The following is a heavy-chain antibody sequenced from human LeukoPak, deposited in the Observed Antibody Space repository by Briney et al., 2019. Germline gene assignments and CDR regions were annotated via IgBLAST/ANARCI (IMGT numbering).Heavy chain of an antibody. CDR2: IYTSGGT. Sequence: SETLSLTCTVSGASINSGDPYWSWIRQPAGKGLEWIGRIYTSGGTNYNPSLKSRVTISVDTPKNQFSLKLTSVTAADTAVYYCARERLGYCTGGSCSPFDFWGQGTLITVSS. V-gene: IGHV4-61*02. D-gene: IGHD2-15*01. CDR1: GASINSGDPY. J-gene: IGHJ4*02. CDR3: ARERLGYCTGGSCSPFDF.